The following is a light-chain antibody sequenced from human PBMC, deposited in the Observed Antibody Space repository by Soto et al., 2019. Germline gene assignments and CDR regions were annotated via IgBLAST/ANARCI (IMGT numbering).Light chain of an antibody. V-gene: IGKV1-5*03. CDR1: QSISMS. CDR3: KQYKYFPWT. J-gene: IGKJ1*01. CDR2: KGS. Sequence: DIQMTQSPFTLSASVGDRVTITCRASQSISMSLAWHQQKPGKAPKPLLYKGSSLESGAPSRFSGSGSGTEFTLTISSLEPDDFATYSCKQYKYFPWTFGQGTKVEIK.